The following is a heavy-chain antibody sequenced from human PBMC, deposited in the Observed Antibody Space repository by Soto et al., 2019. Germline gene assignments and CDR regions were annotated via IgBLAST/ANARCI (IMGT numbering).Heavy chain of an antibody. CDR3: AQSGTYCSSLSQCPGMAI. CDR1: GGTFDNFI. J-gene: IGHJ6*04. V-gene: IGHV1-69*01. CDR2: IVPMLGTP. D-gene: IGHD1-7*01. Sequence: QVQLVQSGAEVKEPGSSVRVSCKASGGTFDNFIMNWVRQTRGQGLEWMGGIVPMLGTPTYAEKFKGRVTISATGSASTKYMEVTSLRSEDTSISYCAQSGTYCSSLSQCPGMAIWGDGTTVTATS.